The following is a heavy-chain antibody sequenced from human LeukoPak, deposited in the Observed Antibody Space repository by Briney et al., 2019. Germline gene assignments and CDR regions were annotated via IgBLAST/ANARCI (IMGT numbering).Heavy chain of an antibody. J-gene: IGHJ4*02. Sequence: GGSLRLSCAASGFTFSSYAMSWVRQAPGKGLEWVSSISSSSSYIYYADSVKGRFTISRDNAKNSLYLQMNSLRAEDTAVYYCARESESYDSSGSTFGYWGQGTLVTVSS. CDR2: ISSSSSYI. CDR3: ARESESYDSSGSTFGY. CDR1: GFTFSSYA. D-gene: IGHD3-22*01. V-gene: IGHV3-21*01.